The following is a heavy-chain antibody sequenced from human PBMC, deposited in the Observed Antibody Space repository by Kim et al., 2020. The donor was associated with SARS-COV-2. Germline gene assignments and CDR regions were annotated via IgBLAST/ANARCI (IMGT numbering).Heavy chain of an antibody. Sequence: YSPSFQGQVTISADKSISTAYLQWSSLKASDTAMYYCARLGYSVAATLDYWGQGTLVTVSS. J-gene: IGHJ4*02. V-gene: IGHV5-51*01. D-gene: IGHD2-15*01. CDR3: ARLGYSVAATLDY.